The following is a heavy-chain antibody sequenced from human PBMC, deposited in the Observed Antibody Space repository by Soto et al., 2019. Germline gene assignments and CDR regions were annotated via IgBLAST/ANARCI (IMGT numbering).Heavy chain of an antibody. D-gene: IGHD4-17*01. CDR3: ARASHDYGALDY. J-gene: IGHJ4*02. CDR1: GFTFSSYN. CDR2: ISTWSSYS. V-gene: IGHV3-21*02. Sequence: EVQLVESGGGLVKPGGSLRLSCTASGFTFSSYNMNWVRQAPGKGLEWVSYISTWSSYSFYADSVKGRFTISRDNSENSLYLQLDSLRDEDKAVYYCARASHDYGALDYWGQGALVTVSS.